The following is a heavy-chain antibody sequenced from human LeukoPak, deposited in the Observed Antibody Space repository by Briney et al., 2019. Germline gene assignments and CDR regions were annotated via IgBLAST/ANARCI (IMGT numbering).Heavy chain of an antibody. V-gene: IGHV4-59*01. CDR2: IYYSGST. J-gene: IGHJ6*03. Sequence: SETLSLTCTVSGGSISSYYWSWIRQPPGKGLEWIGYIYYSGSTNYNPSLKSRVTISVDTSKNQFSLKLSSVTAADTAVYYRARINNWNYALYYYYMDVWGKGTTVTVSS. CDR1: GGSISSYY. CDR3: ARINNWNYALYYYYMDV. D-gene: IGHD1-7*01.